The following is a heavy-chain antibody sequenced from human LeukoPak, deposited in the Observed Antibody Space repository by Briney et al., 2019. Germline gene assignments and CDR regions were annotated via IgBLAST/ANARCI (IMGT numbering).Heavy chain of an antibody. CDR2: ISSSGSTI. J-gene: IGHJ5*02. CDR1: GFTFSSYE. Sequence: SGGSLRLSCAASGFTFSSYEMNWVRQAPGKGLERVSYISSSGSTIYYADSVKGRFTISRDNSKNTLYLQKNSLRAEDTAVYYCARSGGDIVVVPAATDWFDPWGQGTLVTVSS. D-gene: IGHD2-2*01. V-gene: IGHV3-48*03. CDR3: ARSGGDIVVVPAATDWFDP.